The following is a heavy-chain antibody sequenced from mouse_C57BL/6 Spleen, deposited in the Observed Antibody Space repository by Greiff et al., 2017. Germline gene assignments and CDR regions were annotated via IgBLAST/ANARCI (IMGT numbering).Heavy chain of an antibody. V-gene: IGHV1-18*01. CDR2: INPNNGGT. CDR1: GYTFTDYN. J-gene: IGHJ2*01. D-gene: IGHD1-1*01. CDR3: VRGDYGSSYFDY. Sequence: EVQLQQSGPELVKPGASVKIPCKASGYTFTDYNMDWVKQSHGKSLEWIGDINPNNGGTIYNQKFKGKATLTVDKSSSTAYMELRSLTSEDTAVYYCVRGDYGSSYFDYWGQGITLTVSS.